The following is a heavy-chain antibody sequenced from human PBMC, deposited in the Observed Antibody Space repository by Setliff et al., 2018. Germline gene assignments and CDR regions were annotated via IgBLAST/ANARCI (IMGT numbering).Heavy chain of an antibody. CDR3: ARAPRYYYDNTGYRSFDY. J-gene: IGHJ4*02. CDR2: IIPIFGTS. D-gene: IGHD3-22*01. V-gene: IGHV1-69*05. Sequence: ASVKVSCKASGGTFNTYVISWVRQAPSQGLEWMGMIIPIFGTSNYAQKFQGRVTVTTDTSTSTAYMELRSLRSDDTAVYYCARAPRYYYDNTGYRSFDYWGQGTLVTVSS. CDR1: GGTFNTYV.